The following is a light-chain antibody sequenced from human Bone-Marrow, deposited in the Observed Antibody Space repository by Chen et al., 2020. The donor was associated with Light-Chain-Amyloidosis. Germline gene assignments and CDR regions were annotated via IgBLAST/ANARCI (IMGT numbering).Light chain of an antibody. CDR3: SSFTSSSSYV. J-gene: IGLJ1*01. Sequence: QSALTQPASVSGSPGPSNTIPCTGTSGDVGTYNYFSWYQQHPGTAPKVMIYAVSNRPSGVSNRFAGSKAGNPASLTISGLQAEDEADYYCSSFTSSSSYVFGPGTKVTVL. CDR1: SGDVGTYNY. CDR2: AVS. V-gene: IGLV2-14*01.